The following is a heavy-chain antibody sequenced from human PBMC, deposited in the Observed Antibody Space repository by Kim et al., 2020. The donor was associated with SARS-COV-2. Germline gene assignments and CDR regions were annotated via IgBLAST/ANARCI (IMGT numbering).Heavy chain of an antibody. CDR3: ARVDRNYYEKRMGAFDI. J-gene: IGHJ3*02. D-gene: IGHD3-22*01. CDR1: GVTFSNYA. Sequence: SVKVSCKASGVTFSNYAISWVRQAPGQGLEWMGRIITILGIANYAQKFQGRVTITADKSTSTAYMELSSLRSEDTAVYYCARVDRNYYEKRMGAFDIWGQGTMVTVSS. CDR2: IITILGIA. V-gene: IGHV1-69*04.